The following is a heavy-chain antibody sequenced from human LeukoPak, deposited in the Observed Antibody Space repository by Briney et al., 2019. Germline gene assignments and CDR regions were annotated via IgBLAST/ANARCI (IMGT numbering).Heavy chain of an antibody. CDR3: ARDGHGVPLDY. V-gene: IGHV3-30-3*01. J-gene: IGHJ4*02. CDR2: ISYDGTEK. Sequence: PGGSLRLSCAASGLSFSSYAMHWVRQAPGKGLEWVAVISYDGTEKYYGDSVKGQFTISRDNSKNTLYLQMNSLRAEDTALYYCARDGHGVPLDYWGQGTLVTVSP. D-gene: IGHD4-17*01. CDR1: GLSFSSYA.